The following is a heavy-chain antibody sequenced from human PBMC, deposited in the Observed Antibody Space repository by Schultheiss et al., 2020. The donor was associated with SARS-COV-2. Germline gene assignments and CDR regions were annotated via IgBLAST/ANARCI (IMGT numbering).Heavy chain of an antibody. D-gene: IGHD5-18*01. J-gene: IGHJ4*02. Sequence: SQTLSLTCTVSGGSIYSTSFYWGWIRLPPGKGLEWIGEINHSGSTNYNPSLKSRVTISVDTSKNQFSLKLSSVTAADTAVYYCARGVSGYSYGKADYWGQGTLVTVSS. CDR3: ARGVSGYSYGKADY. CDR1: GGSIYSTSFY. V-gene: IGHV4-39*07. CDR2: INHSGST.